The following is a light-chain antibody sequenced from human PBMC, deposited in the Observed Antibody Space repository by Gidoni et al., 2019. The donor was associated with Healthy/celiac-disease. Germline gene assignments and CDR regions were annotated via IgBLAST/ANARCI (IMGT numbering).Light chain of an antibody. V-gene: IGKV4-1*01. CDR2: WAS. J-gene: IGKJ3*01. CDR1: QSVLYISNNKNY. CDR3: QQYYSTPQFT. Sequence: IVLTPSPDSLSVSLGERAPLNCKSIQSVLYISNNKNYLAWYQQKPGQPPKLLIYWASTREAGGPERFSGSGSGTDFTLTSSSLQAEDVAVDYCQQYYSTPQFTFXPXTKVDI.